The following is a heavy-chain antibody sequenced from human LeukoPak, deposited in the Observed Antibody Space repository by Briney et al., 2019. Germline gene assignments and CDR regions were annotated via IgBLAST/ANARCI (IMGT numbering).Heavy chain of an antibody. Sequence: SETLSLTCSVFGGSISSTTYYWVWIRQPPGKGLECIANIHYTGRAYYNPSLKSRVTISADTSKNHFSLKLSSVTAADTAVYYCARHFDNGDYKKTFDIWGQGTMVTVSS. CDR3: ARHFDNGDYKKTFDI. V-gene: IGHV4-39*01. D-gene: IGHD4-17*01. CDR1: GGSISSTTYY. J-gene: IGHJ3*02. CDR2: IHYTGRA.